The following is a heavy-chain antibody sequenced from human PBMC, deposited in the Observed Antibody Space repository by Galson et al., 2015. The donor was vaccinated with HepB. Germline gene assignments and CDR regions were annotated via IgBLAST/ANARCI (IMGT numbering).Heavy chain of an antibody. CDR3: ARLFAMTSPFDY. Sequence: QSGAEVKKSGESLKISCKGSGSSFINYWIAWVRQMPGKGLGWMGIIYPGDSDSRYSPSFQGQVTISADKSISTAYLQWSSLKASDTAMYYCARLFAMTSPFDYWGQGTLVTVSS. D-gene: IGHD6-6*01. CDR1: GSSFINYW. CDR2: IYPGDSDS. V-gene: IGHV5-51*01. J-gene: IGHJ4*02.